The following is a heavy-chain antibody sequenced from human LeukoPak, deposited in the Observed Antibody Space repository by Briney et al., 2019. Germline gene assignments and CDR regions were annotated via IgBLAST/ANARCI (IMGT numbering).Heavy chain of an antibody. CDR1: GGSFSGYY. D-gene: IGHD6-6*01. CDR2: INHSGST. Sequence: SETLSLTCAVYGGSFSGYYWSWIRQPPGKGLEWIGEINHSGSTNYNPSLKSRVTISVDTSKNQFSLKLSSVTAADTAVYYCSSIAARPWAFDIWGQGTMVTVSS. CDR3: SSIAARPWAFDI. J-gene: IGHJ3*02. V-gene: IGHV4-34*01.